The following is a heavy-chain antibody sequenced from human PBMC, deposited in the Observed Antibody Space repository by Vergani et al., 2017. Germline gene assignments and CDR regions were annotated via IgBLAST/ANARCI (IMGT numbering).Heavy chain of an antibody. Sequence: EVQLVESGGGLVQPGGSLSLSCAAYGFTFSTYWMHWVRQAPGKGLVWVSRIKSDGSGITYADSVKGRFTISRDNAKSTLYLQMNSLRAEDTATYYCTRGTVTSQIDYWGQGTLVTVSS. D-gene: IGHD1/OR15-1a*01. CDR1: GFTFSTYW. J-gene: IGHJ4*02. CDR2: IKSDGSGI. V-gene: IGHV3-74*01. CDR3: TRGTVTSQIDY.